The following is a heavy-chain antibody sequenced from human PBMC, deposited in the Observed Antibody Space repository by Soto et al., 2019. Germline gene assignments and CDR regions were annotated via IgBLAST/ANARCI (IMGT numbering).Heavy chain of an antibody. D-gene: IGHD5-18*01. CDR1: GYTFTSYY. CDR3: ARARGYSYGYANWFDP. J-gene: IGHJ5*02. CDR2: INPSGGST. V-gene: IGHV1-46*01. Sequence: ASVKVSCKASGYTFTSYYMHWVRQAPGQGLEWMGIINPSGGSTSYAQKFQGRVTMTRDTSTSTVYMELSSLRSEDTAVYYCARARGYSYGYANWFDPWGQGTLVTVSS.